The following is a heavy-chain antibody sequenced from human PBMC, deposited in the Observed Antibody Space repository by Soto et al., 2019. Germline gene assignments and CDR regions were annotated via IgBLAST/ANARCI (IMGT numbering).Heavy chain of an antibody. CDR1: GYTFTSYG. J-gene: IGHJ6*02. Sequence: QVQLVQSGAEVKKPGASVKVSCKASGYTFTSYGISWVRQAPGQGLEWMGWISAYNGNTNYAQKLQGRVTMTTDTATSTAYLELRSLRSDDTAVYYCARDGVDTATGYYYGMDVWGQGTTVTVSS. CDR3: ARDGVDTATGYYYGMDV. V-gene: IGHV1-18*01. CDR2: ISAYNGNT. D-gene: IGHD5-18*01.